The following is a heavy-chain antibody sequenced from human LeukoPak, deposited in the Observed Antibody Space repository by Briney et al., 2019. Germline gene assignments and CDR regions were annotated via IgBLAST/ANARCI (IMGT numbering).Heavy chain of an antibody. CDR3: ARATPAYSSGRQYDAFDI. CDR1: GGTFSSYA. CDR2: IIPIFGTA. J-gene: IGHJ3*02. Sequence: SVKVSCKASGGTFSSYAISWVRQAPGQGLEWMGGIIPIFGTANYAQKFQGRVTITTDESTSTAYMELSSLRSEDTAVYYCARATPAYSSGRQYDAFDIWGQGTMVTVSS. V-gene: IGHV1-69*05. D-gene: IGHD6-19*01.